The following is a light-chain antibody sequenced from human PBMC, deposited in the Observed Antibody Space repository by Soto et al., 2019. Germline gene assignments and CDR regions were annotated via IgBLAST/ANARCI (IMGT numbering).Light chain of an antibody. J-gene: IGKJ1*01. CDR3: QTYNSAPWT. CDR2: AAS. CDR1: QGISNY. Sequence: DIQMTQSPSSLSASVGDRVTITCRSSQGISNYLAWYQQKPGKVPKLLIYAASTLQSWVPSRFSGSGSGTDFTLTIRSLQPEDVATYYCQTYNSAPWTFGQGTKVESK. V-gene: IGKV1-27*01.